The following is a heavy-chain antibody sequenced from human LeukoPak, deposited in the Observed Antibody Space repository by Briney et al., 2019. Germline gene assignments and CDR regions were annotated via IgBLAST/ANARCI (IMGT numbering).Heavy chain of an antibody. CDR1: GYTFTSYD. CDR2: MNPNSGNT. CDR3: ARIRRHYGSGRNYYYYMDV. J-gene: IGHJ6*03. V-gene: IGHV1-8*01. D-gene: IGHD3-10*01. Sequence: GASVKVSCKASGYTFTSYDINWVRQATGQGLEWMGWMNPNSGNTGYAQKFQGRVTMTRNTSISTAYMELSSLRSEDTAVYYCARIRRHYGSGRNYYYYMDVWGKGTTVTISS.